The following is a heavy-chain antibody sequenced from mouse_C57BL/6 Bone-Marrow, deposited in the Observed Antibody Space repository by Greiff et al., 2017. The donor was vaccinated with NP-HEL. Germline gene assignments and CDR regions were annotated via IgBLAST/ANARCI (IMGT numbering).Heavy chain of an antibody. J-gene: IGHJ1*03. CDR2: IHPNSGST. D-gene: IGHD1-1*01. V-gene: IGHV1-64*01. Sequence: VQLQQPGAELVKPGASVKLSCKASGYTFTSYWMHWVKQRPGQGLEWIGMIHPNSGSTNYNEQFKSTATLTVDKSSSTASMQLSNLTSEDSAVYYFARSIYYGSSYGGYFDVWGTGTTVTVSS. CDR3: ARSIYYGSSYGGYFDV. CDR1: GYTFTSYW.